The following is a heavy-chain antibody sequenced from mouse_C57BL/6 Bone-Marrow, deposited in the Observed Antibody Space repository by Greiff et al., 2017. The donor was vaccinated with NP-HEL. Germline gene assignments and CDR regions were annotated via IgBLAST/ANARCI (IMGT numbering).Heavy chain of an antibody. Sequence: EVKLVESGGGLVQSGRSLRLSCATSGFTFSDFYMEWVRQAPGKGLEWIAASRNKANDYTTEYSASVKGRFIVSRDTSQSILYLQMNALRAEDTAIYYCARDADHYGFYAMDYWGQGTSVTVSS. J-gene: IGHJ4*01. CDR3: ARDADHYGFYAMDY. CDR1: GFTFSDFY. V-gene: IGHV7-1*01. CDR2: SRNKANDYTT. D-gene: IGHD1-1*01.